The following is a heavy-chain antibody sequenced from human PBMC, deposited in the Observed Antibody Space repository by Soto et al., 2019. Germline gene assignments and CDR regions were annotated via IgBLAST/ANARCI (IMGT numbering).Heavy chain of an antibody. Sequence: QVQLVQSGAEVKKPGASVNVSCKSSGYTFTDYYMHWVRQAPGQGLEWMGWINPNSGGTNYAQKFQGRVTMTRDTSISTAYMELSRLRSDDTAVYYCARGRISVTGSLGPWGQGTLVTVSS. J-gene: IGHJ5*02. CDR1: GYTFTDYY. V-gene: IGHV1-2*02. CDR2: INPNSGGT. CDR3: ARGRISVTGSLGP. D-gene: IGHD4-4*01.